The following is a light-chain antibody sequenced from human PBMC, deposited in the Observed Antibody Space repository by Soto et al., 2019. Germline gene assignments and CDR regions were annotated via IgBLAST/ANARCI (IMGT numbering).Light chain of an antibody. J-gene: IGLJ1*01. CDR1: SGHSSYA. CDR2: LNSDGSH. CDR3: QTWGTGIQV. V-gene: IGLV4-69*01. Sequence: QLVLTQSPSASASLGASVKLPCTLSSGHSSYAIAWHQQQPEKGPRYLMKLNSDGSHSKGDGIPDRFSGSSSGAERYLTISSLQSEDEADYYCQTWGTGIQVFGTGTKLTVL.